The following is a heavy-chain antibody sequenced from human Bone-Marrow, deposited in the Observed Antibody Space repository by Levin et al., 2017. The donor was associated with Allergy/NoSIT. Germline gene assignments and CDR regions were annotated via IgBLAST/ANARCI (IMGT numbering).Heavy chain of an antibody. Sequence: GESLKISCAASGVTVGNNYMTWLRLAPGKGLELVSLIYSGGSTYYADSVKGRFIISRDSSKNTVYLQMNSLRADDTAVYYCARNHPETTRGHWGQGTLVIVSS. D-gene: IGHD4-17*01. CDR2: IYSGGST. J-gene: IGHJ4*02. V-gene: IGHV3-66*01. CDR1: GVTVGNNY. CDR3: ARNHPETTRGH.